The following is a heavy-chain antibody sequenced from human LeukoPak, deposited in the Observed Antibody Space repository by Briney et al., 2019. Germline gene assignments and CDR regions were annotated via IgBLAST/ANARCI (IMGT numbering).Heavy chain of an antibody. D-gene: IGHD3-10*01. V-gene: IGHV4-59*12. CDR3: ARGIGFVTMVRGALNWFDP. J-gene: IGHJ5*02. Sequence: SETLSLTCTVSGGSISSYYWSWIRQPPGKGLEWIGYIYYSGSTNYNPSLKSRVTISVDTSKNQFSLKLSSVTAADTAVYYCARGIGFVTMVRGALNWFDPWGQGTLVTVSS. CDR1: GGSISSYY. CDR2: IYYSGST.